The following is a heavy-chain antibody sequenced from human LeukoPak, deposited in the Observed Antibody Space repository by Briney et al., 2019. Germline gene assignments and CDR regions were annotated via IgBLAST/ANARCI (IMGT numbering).Heavy chain of an antibody. CDR2: ITPMIGIS. V-gene: IGHV1-69*04. CDR1: GGTSRFYA. J-gene: IGHJ1*01. Sequence: SVKVSCKASGGTSRFYAISWVRQVPGQGLQWMGRITPMIGISKTAQKFQDRLTITADNSTGTAYMELNSLTSKDTAVYYCARDPMVRGQSPLQVWGQGTLVTVSS. CDR3: ARDPMVRGQSPLQV. D-gene: IGHD3-10*01.